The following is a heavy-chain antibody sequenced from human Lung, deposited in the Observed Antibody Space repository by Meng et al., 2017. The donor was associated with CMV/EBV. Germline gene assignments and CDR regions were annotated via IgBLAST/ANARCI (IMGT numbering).Heavy chain of an antibody. CDR3: ARGSTSVTMIVVVITAASLAYDC. CDR1: GGSLSGYN. D-gene: IGHD3-22*01. V-gene: IGHV4-34*01. CDR2: INHRGST. Sequence: SXTXSLXXAVYGGSLSGYNWSWIRQSPGKGLEWIGEINHRGSTNYNPSLKSRLTISVDTSRNQFSLKLNSVTAAETAVYYCARGSTSVTMIVVVITAASLAYDCXGQGXLVTFSS. J-gene: IGHJ4*02.